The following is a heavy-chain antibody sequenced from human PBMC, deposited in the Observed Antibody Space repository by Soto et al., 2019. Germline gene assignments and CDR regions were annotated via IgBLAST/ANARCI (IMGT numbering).Heavy chain of an antibody. J-gene: IGHJ6*02. CDR1: GYTFTSYG. V-gene: IGHV1-18*04. Sequence: ASVKVSCKASGYTFTSYGISWLRQAPGQGLEWMGWISAYNGNTNYAQKLQGRVTMTTDTSTSTAYMELRSLRSDDTAVYYCARVRLGELSSPYYYYGMDVWGQGTTVTVSS. CDR3: ARVRLGELSSPYYYYGMDV. D-gene: IGHD3-16*02. CDR2: ISAYNGNT.